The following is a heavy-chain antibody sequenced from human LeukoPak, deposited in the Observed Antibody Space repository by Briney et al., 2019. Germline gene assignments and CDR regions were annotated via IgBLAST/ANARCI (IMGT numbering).Heavy chain of an antibody. V-gene: IGHV3-43*02. CDR1: GFIFDNYA. Sequence: GGSLRLSCAAPGFIFDNYATHWVRQAPGKGLEWVSLISGDGGSTFYADSVRGRFTISRDNTRKSLSLQMSSLRSEDTALYYCARESETSGWYDYWGQGTLVTVSS. D-gene: IGHD6-19*01. CDR2: ISGDGGST. CDR3: ARESETSGWYDY. J-gene: IGHJ4*02.